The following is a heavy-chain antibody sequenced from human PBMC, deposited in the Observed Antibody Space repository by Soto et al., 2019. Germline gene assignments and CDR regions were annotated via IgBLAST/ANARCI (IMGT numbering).Heavy chain of an antibody. V-gene: IGHV3-33*01. CDR3: ARNARSGWQYGMDV. D-gene: IGHD3-10*01. CDR1: GFTFSSYG. Sequence: SLRLSCAASGFTFSSYGMHWVRQAPGKGLEWVAVIWYDGSNKYYADSVKGRFTISRDNSKDTLYLQMNSLRAEDTAVYYCARNARSGWQYGMDVWGQGTTVTVSS. J-gene: IGHJ6*02. CDR2: IWYDGSNK.